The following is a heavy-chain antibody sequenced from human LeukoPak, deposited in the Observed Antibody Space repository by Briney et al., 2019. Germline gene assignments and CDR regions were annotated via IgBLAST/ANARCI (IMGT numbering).Heavy chain of an antibody. CDR2: IYNSENT. J-gene: IGHJ2*01. CDR1: GGSVSSYY. CDR3: ARFHSGPSGWYVLWYFDL. V-gene: IGHV4-4*09. D-gene: IGHD6-19*01. Sequence: SETLSLTCTVSGGSVSSYYWSWIRQPPGKGLAWIGYIYNSENTKYNSSLESRVTISVDTSKNQFFLKLSSVTAADTAVYYCARFHSGPSGWYVLWYFDLWGRGTLVTVSS.